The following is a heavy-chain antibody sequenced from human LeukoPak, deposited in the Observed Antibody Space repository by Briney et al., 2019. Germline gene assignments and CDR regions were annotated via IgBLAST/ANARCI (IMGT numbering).Heavy chain of an antibody. D-gene: IGHD4-17*01. V-gene: IGHV1-18*01. CDR1: GYTFTSYG. J-gene: IGHJ4*02. CDR2: ISAYNGNT. Sequence: ASVKVSCKASGYTFTSYGISWVRQAPGQGLEWMGWISAYNGNTNYAQKLQGRVTMTTDTSTSTAYMELRSLRSDDTAVYYCARDLHEATVVTPMGPYWGQGTLVTVSS. CDR3: ARDLHEATVVTPMGPY.